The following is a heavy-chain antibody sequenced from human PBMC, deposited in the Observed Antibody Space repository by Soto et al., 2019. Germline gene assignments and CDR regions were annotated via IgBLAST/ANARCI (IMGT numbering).Heavy chain of an antibody. CDR3: AKGGSITMIVVVMPQHYGMDV. D-gene: IGHD3-22*01. J-gene: IGHJ6*02. CDR1: GFTFSSYA. V-gene: IGHV3-23*01. CDR2: ISGSGGST. Sequence: GSLRLSCAASGFTFSSYAMSWVRQAPGKGLEWVSAISGSGGSTYYADSVKGRFTISRDNSKNTLYLQMNSLRAEDTAVYYCAKGGSITMIVVVMPQHYGMDVWGQGTTVTVSS.